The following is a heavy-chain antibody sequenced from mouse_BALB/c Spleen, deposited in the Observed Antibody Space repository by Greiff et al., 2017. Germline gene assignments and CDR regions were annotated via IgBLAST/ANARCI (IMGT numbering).Heavy chain of an antibody. J-gene: IGHJ2*01. Sequence: QVQLKQSGAELAKPGASVKMSCKASGYTFTSYWMHWVKQRPGQGLEWIGYINPSTGYTEYNQKFKDKATLTADKSSSTAYMQLSSLTSEDSAVYYCARCFGSPYCDYWGQGTTLTVSS. CDR3: ARCFGSPYCDY. CDR2: INPSTGYT. CDR1: GYTFTSYW. V-gene: IGHV1-7*01.